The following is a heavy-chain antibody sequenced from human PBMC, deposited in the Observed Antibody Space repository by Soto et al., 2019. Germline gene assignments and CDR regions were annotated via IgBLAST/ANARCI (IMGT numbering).Heavy chain of an antibody. CDR2: ISSSSSTI. J-gene: IGHJ5*02. D-gene: IGHD3-16*02. V-gene: IGHV3-48*02. Sequence: EVQLVESGGGLVQPGGSLRLSCAASGFTFSSYSMNWVRQAPGKGLEWVSYISSSSSTIYYADSVKGRFTISRDNAKNSLYLQMISLRDEDTAVYYCAREVSSWFDPWGQGTLVNGSS. CDR1: GFTFSSYS. CDR3: AREVSSWFDP.